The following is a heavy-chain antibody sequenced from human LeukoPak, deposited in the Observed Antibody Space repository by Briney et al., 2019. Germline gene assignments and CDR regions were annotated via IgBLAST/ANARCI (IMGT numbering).Heavy chain of an antibody. CDR3: ARDMDV. CDR2: TYTSGST. V-gene: IGHV4-61*02. CDR1: GGSISSGGYY. J-gene: IGHJ6*04. Sequence: SETLSLTCTVSGGSISSGGYYWSWIRQPAGKGLEWIGRTYTSGSTNYNPSLKSRVTISVDTSKNQFSLKLSSVTAADTAVYYCARDMDVWGKGTTVTVSS.